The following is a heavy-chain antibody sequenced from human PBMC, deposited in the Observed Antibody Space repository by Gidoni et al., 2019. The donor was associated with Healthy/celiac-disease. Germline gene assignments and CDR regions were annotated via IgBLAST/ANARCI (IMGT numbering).Heavy chain of an antibody. Sequence: EVQLVASGGGLVQPGGSLRLSCSASGFTFSSYAMHWVRQAPGKGLEYVSAISSNGGSTYYADSVKGRFTISRDNSKNTLYLQMSSLRAEDTAVYYCVKGLYYDFWSGSVFDYWGQGTLVTVSS. CDR2: ISSNGGST. V-gene: IGHV3-64D*06. D-gene: IGHD3-3*01. CDR1: GFTFSSYA. J-gene: IGHJ4*02. CDR3: VKGLYYDFWSGSVFDY.